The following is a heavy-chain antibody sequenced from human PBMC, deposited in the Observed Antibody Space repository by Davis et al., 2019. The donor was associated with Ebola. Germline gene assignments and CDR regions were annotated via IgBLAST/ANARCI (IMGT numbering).Heavy chain of an antibody. V-gene: IGHV5-10-1*04. CDR1: GYSCTSYW. Sequence: TLSCHGSGYSCTSYWISWVRQMPGKGLEWMGRIDPSDSYTNYSPSFQGQVTISADKSISTAYLQWSSLKASDTAMYYCARTRGATVTPTDYWGQGTLVTVSS. CDR2: IDPSDSYT. J-gene: IGHJ4*02. CDR3: ARTRGATVTPTDY. D-gene: IGHD4-11*01.